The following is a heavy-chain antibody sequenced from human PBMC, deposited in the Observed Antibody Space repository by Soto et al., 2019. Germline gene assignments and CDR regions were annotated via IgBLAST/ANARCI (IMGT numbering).Heavy chain of an antibody. D-gene: IGHD2-2*01. CDR1: GFPFSSFA. CDR3: AKDTSSSPYYMDV. CDR2: ITGSTGTT. V-gene: IGHV3-23*01. Sequence: GGSLRLSYAASGFPFSSFAMSWVRHAPGKGLEWVSEITGSTGTTYYADSVKGRLIISRGNSKNTVHLQMNSLRVEDTAVYYCAKDTSSSPYYMDVWGKGTTVTVSS. J-gene: IGHJ6*03.